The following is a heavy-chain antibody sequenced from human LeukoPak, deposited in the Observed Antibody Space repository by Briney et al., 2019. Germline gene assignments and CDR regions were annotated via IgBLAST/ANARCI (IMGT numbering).Heavy chain of an antibody. CDR2: ISYDGSNK. V-gene: IGHV3-30*18. D-gene: IGHD6-13*01. Sequence: GGSLRLSCAASGFTFSSYGMHWVRQAPGKGLEWVAVISYDGSNKYYADSVKGRFTISRDNSKNTLYLQMNSLRAEDTAVYYCAKDLDPGLYSSSWFSVPRRGYYYHYGMDVWGQGTTVTVSS. J-gene: IGHJ6*02. CDR1: GFTFSSYG. CDR3: AKDLDPGLYSSSWFSVPRRGYYYHYGMDV.